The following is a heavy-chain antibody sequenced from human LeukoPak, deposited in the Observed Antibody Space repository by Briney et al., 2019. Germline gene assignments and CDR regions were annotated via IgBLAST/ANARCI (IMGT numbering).Heavy chain of an antibody. CDR3: AKTVDYYDSSGPDY. D-gene: IGHD3-22*01. V-gene: IGHV3-30-3*02. CDR2: ISYGGSNE. CDR1: GFTFSNYA. Sequence: GGSLRLSCAASGFTFSNYAMHWVRQAPGKGLEWVAVISYGGSNEYYADSVKGRFTISRDNSKNTLYLQMNSLRAEDTAVYYCAKTVDYYDSSGPDYWGQGTLVTVSS. J-gene: IGHJ4*02.